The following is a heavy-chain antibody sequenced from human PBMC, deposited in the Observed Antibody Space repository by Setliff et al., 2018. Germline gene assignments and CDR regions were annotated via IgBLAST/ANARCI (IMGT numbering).Heavy chain of an antibody. CDR1: GGSISSGGYY. J-gene: IGHJ3*02. V-gene: IGHV4-31*03. Sequence: SETLSLTCTVSGGSISSGGYYWSWIRQHPGKGLERIGYIYYSGSTYYNPSLKGRVTVSVDTSKNQFSLKLSSVTAADTAVYYCARVARLVLSRNAFDIWGQGTMVTVSS. D-gene: IGHD2-2*01. CDR3: ARVARLVLSRNAFDI. CDR2: IYYSGST.